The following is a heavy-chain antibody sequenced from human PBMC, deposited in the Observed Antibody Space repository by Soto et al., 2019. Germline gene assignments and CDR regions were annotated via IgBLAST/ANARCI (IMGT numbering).Heavy chain of an antibody. J-gene: IGHJ4*02. CDR2: IIPIFGTA. CDR3: ARMLKGGTFDWIQIDY. CDR1: GGTFSSYA. Sequence: SVKVSCKASGGTFSSYAISWVRQAPGQGLEWMGGIIPIFGTANYAQKFQGRVTITADESTSTAYMELSSLRSEDTGTYYCARMLKGGTFDWIQIDYWGQGTLVTVSS. D-gene: IGHD3-9*01. V-gene: IGHV1-69*13.